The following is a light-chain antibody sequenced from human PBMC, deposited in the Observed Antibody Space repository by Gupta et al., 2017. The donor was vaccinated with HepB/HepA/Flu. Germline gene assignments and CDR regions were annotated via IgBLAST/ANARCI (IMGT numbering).Light chain of an antibody. CDR3: CSYAGGHTWV. CDR1: NSDIGGYNY. V-gene: IGLV2-11*01. Sequence: QSSLTQPRSVSGSPGQSVTISCTGTNSDIGGYNYVSWYQHHPGKAPRLMIYDVNKRPSGFPDRFSGSKSGDTASLTISGLQAEDESDYHCCSYAGGHTWVFGGGTKVTVL. CDR2: DVN. J-gene: IGLJ2*01.